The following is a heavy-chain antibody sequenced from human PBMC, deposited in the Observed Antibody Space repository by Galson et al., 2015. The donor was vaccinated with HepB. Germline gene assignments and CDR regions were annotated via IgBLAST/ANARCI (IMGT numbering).Heavy chain of an antibody. CDR3: GRRVGTGVDP. CDR2: IIPILGIA. V-gene: IGHV1-69*02. J-gene: IGHJ5*02. D-gene: IGHD1-26*01. Sequence: SVKVSCKASGGTFSSYTISWVRQAPGQGLEWMGRIIPILGIANYAQKLQGRVTLTTDTSTSTAYMELTSLRSDDTAVYYCGRRVGTGVDPWGQGTLVIVSS. CDR1: GGTFSSYT.